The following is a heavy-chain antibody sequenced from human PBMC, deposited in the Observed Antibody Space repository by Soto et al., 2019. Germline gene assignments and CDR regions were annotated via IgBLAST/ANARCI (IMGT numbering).Heavy chain of an antibody. CDR2: IYSGGST. Sequence: EVQLVESGGDLVQPGGSLRLSCAASGFIVSNHYRIWVRQAPGKGLEWVSVIYSGGSTYYADSVKGRFTISRHNSKNTLYLQMNSLRPEDTAVYYCARGSGWRGGDRTFDIWGQGTMVTVSS. V-gene: IGHV3-53*04. CDR3: ARGSGWRGGDRTFDI. D-gene: IGHD6-19*01. CDR1: GFIVSNHY. J-gene: IGHJ3*02.